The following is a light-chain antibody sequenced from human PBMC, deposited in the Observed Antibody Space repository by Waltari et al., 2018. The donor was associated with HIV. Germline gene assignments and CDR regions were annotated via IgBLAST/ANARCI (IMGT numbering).Light chain of an antibody. Sequence: DIQMTQSPSSLSASVGDRVTITCQASRDISNHLNWYQQKPGTAPQLLIYDASNVKTGIPSRFSGSGSGTDFTFTISSLQPEDSAIYSCQQYANVPWTFGQGTRVEIK. J-gene: IGKJ1*01. CDR2: DAS. CDR1: RDISNH. V-gene: IGKV1-33*01. CDR3: QQYANVPWT.